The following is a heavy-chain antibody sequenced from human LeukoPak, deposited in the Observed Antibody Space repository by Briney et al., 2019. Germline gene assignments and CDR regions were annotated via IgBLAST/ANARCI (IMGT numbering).Heavy chain of an antibody. V-gene: IGHV3-23*01. CDR1: GFTFRSFA. J-gene: IGHJ6*03. CDR3: ARDGSWGDYQFYFYMDV. CDR2: ISASGHYI. Sequence: GGSLRLSCEASGFTFRSFAMSWVRQAPGKGLEWLSGISASGHYIYQADSVKGRFTISRDNSKSTLYIEINSLRVEDTAVYYCARDGSWGDYQFYFYMDVWGKGTRVTVSS. D-gene: IGHD2-2*01.